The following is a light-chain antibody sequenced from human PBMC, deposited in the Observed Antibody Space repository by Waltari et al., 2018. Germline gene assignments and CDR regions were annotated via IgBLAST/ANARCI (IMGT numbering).Light chain of an antibody. Sequence: QSVLTQPPSASGTPGQRVTISCSGSSSNIGSNTVNWYQQLPGTTPKLLIYDNDQRPSGVPDRFSGSKSVTSASLAISGLQSEDESDYYCAAWDDSLNGFWVFGGGTKLTVL. V-gene: IGLV1-44*01. J-gene: IGLJ3*02. CDR3: AAWDDSLNGFWV. CDR1: SSNIGSNT. CDR2: DND.